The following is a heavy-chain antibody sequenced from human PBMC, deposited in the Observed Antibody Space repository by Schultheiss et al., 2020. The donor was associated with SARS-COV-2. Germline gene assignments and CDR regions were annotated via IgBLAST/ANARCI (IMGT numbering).Heavy chain of an antibody. CDR3: ARAVTTVKDVSTGMDV. V-gene: IGHV2-70*01. J-gene: IGHJ6*02. D-gene: IGHD4-11*01. CDR1: GFSLSTSGVG. CDR2: IDWDDDK. Sequence: SGPTLVKPTQTLTLTCTFSGFSLSTSGVGVGWIRQPPGKALEWLALIDWDDDKYYSTSLKTRLTISKDTSKNQVVLTMTNMDPVDTATYYCARAVTTVKDVSTGMDVWGQGTTVTVSS.